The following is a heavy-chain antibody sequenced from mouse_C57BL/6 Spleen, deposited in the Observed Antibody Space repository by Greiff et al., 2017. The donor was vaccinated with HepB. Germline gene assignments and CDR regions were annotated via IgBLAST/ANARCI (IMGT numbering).Heavy chain of an antibody. CDR1: GFSFNTYA. CDR2: IRSKSNNYAT. V-gene: IGHV10-1*01. D-gene: IGHD2-4*01. J-gene: IGHJ1*03. Sequence: EVQLVESGGGLVQPKGSLKLSCAASGFSFNTYAMNWVRQAPGKGLEWVARIRSKSNNYATYYADSVKDRFTISRDDSESMLYLQMNNLKTEDTAMYYCVRFPYDYPWYFDVWGTGTTVTVSS. CDR3: VRFPYDYPWYFDV.